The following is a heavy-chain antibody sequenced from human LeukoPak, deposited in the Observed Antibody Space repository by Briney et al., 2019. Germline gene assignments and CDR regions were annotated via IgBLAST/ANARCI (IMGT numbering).Heavy chain of an antibody. J-gene: IGHJ6*04. D-gene: IGHD3-10*02. CDR1: GFTFSSYE. V-gene: IGHV3-48*03. Sequence: RAGGSLRLSCAASGFTFSSYEMNWVRQAPGKGLEWVSYISSSGSTIYYADSVKGRFTISRDNAKNSLYLQMHSLRAEDTAVYYCAELGITMIGGVWGKGTTVTISS. CDR3: AELGITMIGGV. CDR2: ISSSGSTI.